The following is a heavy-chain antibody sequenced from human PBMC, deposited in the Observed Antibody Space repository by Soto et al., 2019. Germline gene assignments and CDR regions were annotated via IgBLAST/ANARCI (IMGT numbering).Heavy chain of an antibody. CDR1: GFSLSTRGVG. CDR2: IYWDDDK. D-gene: IGHD1-26*01. J-gene: IGHJ4*02. V-gene: IGHV2-5*02. Sequence: QITLKESGPTVVKPTQTLTLTCTFSGFSLSTRGVGVGWIRQPPGKALEWLALIYWDDDKRYSPSLKSRLTLPNDHSQHQVVLTMTNMDPVDTATYYCAHRRAGILRATSTFDYWGQGTLVTVSS. CDR3: AHRRAGILRATSTFDY.